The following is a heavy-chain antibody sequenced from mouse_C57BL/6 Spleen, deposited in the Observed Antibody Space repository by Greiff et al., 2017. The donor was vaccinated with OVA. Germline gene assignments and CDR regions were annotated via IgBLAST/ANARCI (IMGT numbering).Heavy chain of an antibody. CDR1: GFTFSSYA. J-gene: IGHJ3*01. Sequence: EVMLVESGGGLVKPGGSLKLSCAASGFTFSSYAMSWVRQTPEKRLEWVATISDGGSYTYYPDNVKGRFTISRDNAKNNLYLQMSHLNSEDTAMYYCARDSNYYYGSPSWVAYWGQGTLVTVSA. CDR2: ISDGGSYT. V-gene: IGHV5-4*01. CDR3: ARDSNYYYGSPSWVAY. D-gene: IGHD1-1*01.